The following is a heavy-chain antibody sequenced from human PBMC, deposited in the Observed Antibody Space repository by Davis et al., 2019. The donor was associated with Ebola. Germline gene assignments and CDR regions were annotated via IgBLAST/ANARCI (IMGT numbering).Heavy chain of an antibody. Sequence: MPSETLSLTCTVSGGSISSYYWSWIRQPPGKGLESIGYIYYSGSTNYNPSLKSRITISVDTSKNQFSLKLSSVTAADTAVYFCARDHWGSLDYWGQGTLVTVSS. CDR2: IYYSGST. CDR3: ARDHWGSLDY. D-gene: IGHD7-27*01. V-gene: IGHV4-59*01. J-gene: IGHJ4*02. CDR1: GGSISSYY.